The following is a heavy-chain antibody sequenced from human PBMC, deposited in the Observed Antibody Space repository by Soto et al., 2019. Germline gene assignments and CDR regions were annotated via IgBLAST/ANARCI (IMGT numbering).Heavy chain of an antibody. D-gene: IGHD1-1*01. V-gene: IGHV3-30*18. CDR1: GFTFSSYG. Sequence: GGSLRLSCAASGFTFSSYGMHWVRQAPGKGLEWVAVISYDGSNKYADSVKGRFTISRDNSKNTLYLQMNSLRAEDTAVYYCAKDITTPFGYWGQGT. CDR3: AKDITTPFGY. CDR2: ISYDGSNK. J-gene: IGHJ4*02.